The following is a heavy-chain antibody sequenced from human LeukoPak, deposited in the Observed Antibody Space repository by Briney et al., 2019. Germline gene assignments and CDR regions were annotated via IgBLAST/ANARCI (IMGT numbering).Heavy chain of an antibody. Sequence: GGSLRLSCAASGFTFSNYAMSWVRQAPGKGLEWVSTVSGSGGSTYYADSVKGRFTISRDNSKNTLYLQMNSLRAEDTAAYYCAKGSRAQGYYFDFWGQGTLVTVSS. D-gene: IGHD3-10*01. CDR2: VSGSGGST. CDR1: GFTFSNYA. CDR3: AKGSRAQGYYFDF. V-gene: IGHV3-23*01. J-gene: IGHJ4*02.